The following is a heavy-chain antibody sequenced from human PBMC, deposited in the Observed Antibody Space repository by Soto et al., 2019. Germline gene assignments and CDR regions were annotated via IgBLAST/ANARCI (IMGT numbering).Heavy chain of an antibody. V-gene: IGHV4-34*01. Sequence: QVQLQQWGAGLLKSSESLSLTCAVYGGSFSGYYWSWIRQPPGKGLEWIGEINHSGSTNYNPSLKSRVTISVDTSKNQFSLKLSSVTAADTAVYYCARGLRYYDFWSGYLFHFDYWGQGTLVTDSS. D-gene: IGHD3-3*01. J-gene: IGHJ4*02. CDR1: GGSFSGYY. CDR2: INHSGST. CDR3: ARGLRYYDFWSGYLFHFDY.